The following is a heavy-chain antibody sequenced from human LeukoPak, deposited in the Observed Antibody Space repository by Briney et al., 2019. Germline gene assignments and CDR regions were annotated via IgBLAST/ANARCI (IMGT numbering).Heavy chain of an antibody. J-gene: IGHJ3*02. D-gene: IGHD3-22*01. Sequence: SETLSLTCAVYGGSFSGYYWSWIRQPPGKGLEWIGEINHSGSTNYNPSLKSRVTISVDTSKNQFSLKLSSVTAADTAVYYCARWVDSSGYTPIGDAFDIWGQGTMVTVSS. V-gene: IGHV4-34*01. CDR1: GGSFSGYY. CDR2: INHSGST. CDR3: ARWVDSSGYTPIGDAFDI.